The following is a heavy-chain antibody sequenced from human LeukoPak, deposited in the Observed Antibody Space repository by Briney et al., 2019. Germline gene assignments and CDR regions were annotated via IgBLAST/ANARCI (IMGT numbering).Heavy chain of an antibody. Sequence: PGGSLRLSCATSRFTFVDYGLRWVRRAPGKGLEWLCAINYNGAITDYADSVKGRFTISRDNAKNSLYLRMDSLRAEDTALYYCARDRLGPSFSVSHFDLWGQGTLVTVSS. J-gene: IGHJ4*02. V-gene: IGHV3-20*04. CDR3: ARDRLGPSFSVSHFDL. CDR1: RFTFVDYG. CDR2: INYNGAIT. D-gene: IGHD3-3*02.